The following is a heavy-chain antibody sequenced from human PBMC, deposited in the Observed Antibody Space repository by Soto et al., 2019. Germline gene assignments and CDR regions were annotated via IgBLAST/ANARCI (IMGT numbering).Heavy chain of an antibody. CDR1: GGSISSSSYY. J-gene: IGHJ6*02. D-gene: IGHD3-22*01. CDR3: ARLSGYYDSSGYYYAGYYYGMEV. V-gene: IGHV4-39*01. Sequence: SETLSLTCTVSGGSISSSSYYWGWIRQPPGKGLEWIGSIYYSGSTYYNPSLKSRVTISVDTSKNQFSLKLSSVTAADTAVYYCARLSGYYDSSGYYYAGYYYGMEVWGQGPTVT. CDR2: IYYSGST.